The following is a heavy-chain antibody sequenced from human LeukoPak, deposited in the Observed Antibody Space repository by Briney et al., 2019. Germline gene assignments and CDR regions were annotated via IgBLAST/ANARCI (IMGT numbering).Heavy chain of an antibody. CDR2: ISSSGRTI. J-gene: IGHJ4*02. CDR1: GFTFNNYQ. V-gene: IGHV3-48*03. CDR3: ARGEYYLDY. Sequence: GGSLRLSCAASGFTFNNYQMSWVRQAPGKGLECISYISSSGRTIYYADSLKGRFTVSRDNAKNSLYLRMNNLRAEDTAVYYCARGEYYLDYWGQGTLVTVSS.